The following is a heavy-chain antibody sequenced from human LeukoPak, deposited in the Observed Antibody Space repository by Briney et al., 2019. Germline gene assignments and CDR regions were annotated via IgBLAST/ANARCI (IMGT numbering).Heavy chain of an antibody. Sequence: PSETLSLTCTVSGGSISSSSYYWGWIRQPPGKGLEWIGSIYYSGSTYYNPSLKSRVTISVDTSKNQFSLKLSSVTAADTAVYYCARNDLITMIWEGYYYGMDVWGQGTTVTVSS. CDR1: GGSISSSSYY. D-gene: IGHD3-22*01. J-gene: IGHJ6*02. CDR3: ARNDLITMIWEGYYYGMDV. CDR2: IYYSGST. V-gene: IGHV4-39*07.